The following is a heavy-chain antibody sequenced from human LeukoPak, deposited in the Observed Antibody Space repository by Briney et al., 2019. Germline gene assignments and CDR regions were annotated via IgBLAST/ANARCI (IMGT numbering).Heavy chain of an antibody. CDR2: INHSGST. D-gene: IGHD5-12*01. V-gene: IGHV4-34*01. Sequence: ASETLSLTCAVYGGSFSGYYWSWIRQPPGKGLEWIGEINHSGSTNYNPSLKSRVTTSVDTSKNQFSLKLSSVTAADTAVYYYARGSGYGSWFDPWGQGTLVTVSS. CDR3: ARGSGYGSWFDP. CDR1: GGSFSGYY. J-gene: IGHJ5*02.